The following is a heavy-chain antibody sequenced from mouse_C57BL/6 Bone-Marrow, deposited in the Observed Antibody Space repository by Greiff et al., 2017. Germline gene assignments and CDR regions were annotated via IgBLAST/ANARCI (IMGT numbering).Heavy chain of an antibody. V-gene: IGHV1-82*01. CDR2: IYPGDGDT. J-gene: IGHJ1*03. CDR3: AREIGEDWYFDV. Sequence: VQLQESGPELVKPGASVKISCKASGYAFSSSWMNWVKQRPGKGLEWIGRIYPGDGDTNYNGKFKGKATLTADKSSSTAYMQLSSLTSEDSAVYVCAREIGEDWYFDVWGTGTTVTVSS. D-gene: IGHD3-1*01. CDR1: GYAFSSSW.